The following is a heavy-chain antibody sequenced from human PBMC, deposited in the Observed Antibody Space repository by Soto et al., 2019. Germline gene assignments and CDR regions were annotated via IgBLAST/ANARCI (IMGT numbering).Heavy chain of an antibody. CDR1: GCSISSGGYY. Sequence: TLSLTCTVSGCSISSGGYYWSWIRQHPGKGLEWIGYIYYSGRTYYNPSLHSRVSIAVDTTENQFSLELTSVTAADTSVYYCARGSFSSSSSWFDPWGRGTLVTVSS. CDR2: IYYSGRT. J-gene: IGHJ5*02. CDR3: ARGSFSSSSSWFDP. V-gene: IGHV4-31*03. D-gene: IGHD6-6*01.